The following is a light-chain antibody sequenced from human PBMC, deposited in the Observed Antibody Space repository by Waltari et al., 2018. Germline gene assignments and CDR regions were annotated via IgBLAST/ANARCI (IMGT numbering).Light chain of an antibody. CDR3: QQLHSYPVT. Sequence: DIQMTQSPSSLSASVGDRVTITCRASQSINRYLHWYQQKPGKAPKLLIYAASSLQSGVPSRFSVSGSGTDFTLTISSLQPADFATYYCQQLHSYPVTFGGGTKVEIK. V-gene: IGKV1-39*01. J-gene: IGKJ4*01. CDR2: AAS. CDR1: QSINRY.